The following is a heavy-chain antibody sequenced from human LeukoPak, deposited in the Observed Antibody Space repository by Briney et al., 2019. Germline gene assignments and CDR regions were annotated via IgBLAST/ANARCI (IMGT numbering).Heavy chain of an antibody. V-gene: IGHV4-34*01. CDR1: GGSFSGYY. J-gene: IGHJ5*02. CDR3: ARVFIAARGSRWFDP. Sequence: SETLSLTCAVYGGSFSGYYWSWIRQPPGKGLEWIGEINHSGSTNYNPSLKSRVTISVDTSKNQFSLKLSSVTAADTAVYYCARVFIAARGSRWFDPWGQGTLVTVSS. CDR2: INHSGST. D-gene: IGHD6-6*01.